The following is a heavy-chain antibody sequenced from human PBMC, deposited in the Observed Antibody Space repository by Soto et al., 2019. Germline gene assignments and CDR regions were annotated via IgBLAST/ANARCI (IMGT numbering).Heavy chain of an antibody. CDR1: GLTLSTNA. D-gene: IGHD3-9*01. Sequence: VQLLESGGGLVQPGGSLRLSCVASGLTLSTNAMTWVRQAPGKGLEWVAFITGNSDITYYADSVKGRFTVSRDNSRNTLYLQMNSLRAEDTAVYYCAKALVTGFYSSLDSWGQGTPVTVSS. CDR2: ITGNSDIT. CDR3: AKALVTGFYSSLDS. V-gene: IGHV3-23*01. J-gene: IGHJ5*01.